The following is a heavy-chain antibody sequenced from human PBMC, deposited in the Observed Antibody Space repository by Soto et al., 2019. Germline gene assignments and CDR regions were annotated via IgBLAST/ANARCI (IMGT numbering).Heavy chain of an antibody. Sequence: GGSLRLSCAASGFTFSDSYMSWIRQAPGKGLEWVSYITFSGNTVYYADSLKGRFTISRDNAKNSLYLQMNRLRAEDTAVYYCARVSWREKYGMDVWGQGTTVTVSS. V-gene: IGHV3-11*01. CDR2: ITFSGNTV. CDR1: GFTFSDSY. CDR3: ARVSWREKYGMDV. J-gene: IGHJ6*02.